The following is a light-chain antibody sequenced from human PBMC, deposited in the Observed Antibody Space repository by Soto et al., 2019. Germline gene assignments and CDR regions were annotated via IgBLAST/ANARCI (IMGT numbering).Light chain of an antibody. J-gene: IGKJ5*01. CDR1: QSVSSY. V-gene: IGKV3-11*01. CDR2: DAS. CDR3: QQRSNFIT. Sequence: EIVFTQSPATVSLSPGERATLSCRASQSVSSYLAWYQQEPGQAPRLLIYDASNRATGIPARFSGSGSGTDFTLTISSLEPEDFAVYYCQQRSNFITFGQGTRLAIK.